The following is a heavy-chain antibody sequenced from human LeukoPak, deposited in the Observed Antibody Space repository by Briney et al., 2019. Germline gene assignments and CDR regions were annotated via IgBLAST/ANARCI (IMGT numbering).Heavy chain of an antibody. CDR3: AGEGGSIDWFGP. V-gene: IGHV1-8*01. D-gene: IGHD3-16*01. Sequence: ASVKVSCKASGYTFTSYDINWVRQATGQGLEWMGWMNPNSGDTGYAQKFQGRVTMTRNTSISTAYMELSSLRSEDTAVYYCAGEGGSIDWFGPWGQGTLVTVSS. CDR2: MNPNSGDT. J-gene: IGHJ5*02. CDR1: GYTFTSYD.